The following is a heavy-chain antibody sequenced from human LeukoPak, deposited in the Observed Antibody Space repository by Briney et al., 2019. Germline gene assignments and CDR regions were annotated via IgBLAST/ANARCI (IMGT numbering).Heavy chain of an antibody. CDR3: ARGRPHGNDY. D-gene: IGHD2-15*01. CDR2: IASDGSST. J-gene: IGHJ4*02. CDR1: GFTFSSYW. Sequence: GGSLRLSCAASGFTFSSYWMNWVRQAPGKGLVWVSRIASDGSSTTYADSVKGRFSIPRDNAKNTLYLQMNSLRVEDTAVYYCARGRPHGNDYWGQGTLVTVSS. V-gene: IGHV3-74*01.